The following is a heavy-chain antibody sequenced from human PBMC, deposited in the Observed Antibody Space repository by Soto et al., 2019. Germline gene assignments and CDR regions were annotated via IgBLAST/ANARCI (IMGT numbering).Heavy chain of an antibody. CDR2: INSDGSSI. Sequence: EVQLVESGGGLVQPGGSLRLSCAASGFTFSSYGMNWVRQAPGKGLEWVSYINSDGSSIYYADSVKGRFTISRDNAKNSLYLQMNSLRADETAVYYCAGMVGVRDWGQGTLVTVSS. CDR1: GFTFSSYG. D-gene: IGHD1-26*01. V-gene: IGHV3-48*01. J-gene: IGHJ4*02. CDR3: AGMVGVRD.